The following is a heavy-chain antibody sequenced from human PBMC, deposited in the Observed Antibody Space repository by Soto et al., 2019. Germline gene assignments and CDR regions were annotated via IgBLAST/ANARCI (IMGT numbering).Heavy chain of an antibody. D-gene: IGHD6-19*01. J-gene: IGHJ4*02. CDR1: GYTFTSYA. CDR3: ARMYSSGWTRPPYDY. V-gene: IGHV1-3*01. Sequence: ASVKVSCKASGYTFTSYAMHWVRQAPGQRLEWMGWINAGNGNTKYSQKFQGRVTITRDTSASTAYMELSSLRSEDTAVYYCARMYSSGWTRPPYDYWGQGTLVTVSS. CDR2: INAGNGNT.